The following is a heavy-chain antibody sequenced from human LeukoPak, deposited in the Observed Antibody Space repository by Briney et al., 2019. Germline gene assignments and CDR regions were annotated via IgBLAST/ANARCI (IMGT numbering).Heavy chain of an antibody. Sequence: PGRSLRLSCAASGFTFSSYGMHWVRQAPGKGLEWVAVISYDGSNKYYADSVKGRFTISRDNSKNTLYLQMNSLRAEDTAVYYCAKGPGGGGDYYFDYWGQGTLVTVSS. CDR2: ISYDGSNK. D-gene: IGHD3-16*01. J-gene: IGHJ4*02. CDR3: AKGPGGGGDYYFDY. V-gene: IGHV3-30*18. CDR1: GFTFSSYG.